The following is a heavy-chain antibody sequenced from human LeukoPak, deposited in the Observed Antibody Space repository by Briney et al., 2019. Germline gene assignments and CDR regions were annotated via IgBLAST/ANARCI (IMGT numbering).Heavy chain of an antibody. CDR2: INHSGST. CDR3: ARALKAGYGSGSYYDWFDP. Sequence: SETLSLTCAVYGGSFSGYYWSWIRQPPGKGLEWIGEINHSGSTNYNPSLKSRVTISVDKSKNQFSLKLSSVTAADTAVYYCARALKAGYGSGSYYDWFDPWGQGTLVTVSS. D-gene: IGHD3-10*01. J-gene: IGHJ5*02. V-gene: IGHV4-34*01. CDR1: GGSFSGYY.